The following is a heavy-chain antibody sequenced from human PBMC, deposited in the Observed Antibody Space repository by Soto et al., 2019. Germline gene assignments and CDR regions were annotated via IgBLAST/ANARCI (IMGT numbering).Heavy chain of an antibody. CDR3: GVLATFDSSGYVFDY. CDR2: IYYSGST. Sequence: PSETLSLTCTVSGGSISSGGYYWTWIRQHPGKGLEWIGYIYYSGSTYYNPSLKSRVTISVDTSKNQFSLKLSSVTAADTAVYYCGVLATFDSSGYVFDYWGQGTLVTVSS. V-gene: IGHV4-31*03. CDR1: GGSISSGGYY. J-gene: IGHJ4*02. D-gene: IGHD3-22*01.